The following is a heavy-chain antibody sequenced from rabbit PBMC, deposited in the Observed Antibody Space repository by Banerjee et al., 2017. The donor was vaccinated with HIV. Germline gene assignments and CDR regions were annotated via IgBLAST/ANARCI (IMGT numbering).Heavy chain of an antibody. D-gene: IGHD4-2*01. J-gene: IGHJ6*01. Sequence: QEQLVQSWGGLVQPGGSLKLSCKASGFSFSSNAMCWVRQAPGKGLEWIGCIYAGSSGITYYANWAKGRFTISKTSSTTVTLQMTSLTAADTATYFCARWDYGMDLWGQGTLVTVS. CDR1: GFSFSSNA. CDR3: ARWDYGMDL. CDR2: IYAGSSGIT. V-gene: IGHV1S45*01.